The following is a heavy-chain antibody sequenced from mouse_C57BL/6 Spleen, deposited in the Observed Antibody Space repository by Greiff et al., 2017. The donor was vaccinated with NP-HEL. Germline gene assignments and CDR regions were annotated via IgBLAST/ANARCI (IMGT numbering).Heavy chain of an antibody. V-gene: IGHV1-15*01. CDR1: GYTFTDYE. D-gene: IGHD1-1*01. J-gene: IGHJ4*01. Sequence: QVQLKQSGAELVRPGASVTLSCKASGYTFTDYEMHWVKQTPVHGLEWIGAIDPETGGTAYNQKFKGKAILTADKSSSTAYMELRSLTSEDSAVYYCTRSGVVASPYYAMDYWGQGTSVTVSS. CDR3: TRSGVVASPYYAMDY. CDR2: IDPETGGT.